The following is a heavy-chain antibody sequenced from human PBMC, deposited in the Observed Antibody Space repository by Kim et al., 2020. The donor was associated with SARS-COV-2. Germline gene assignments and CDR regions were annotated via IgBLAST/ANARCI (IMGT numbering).Heavy chain of an antibody. D-gene: IGHD6-13*01. CDR2: INHSGST. V-gene: IGHV4-34*01. CDR1: GGSFSGYY. CDR3: ASGTALAAAGTPHYFDY. J-gene: IGHJ4*02. Sequence: SETLSLTCAVYGGSFSGYYWSWIRQPPGKGLEWIGEINHSGSTNYNPSLKSRVTISVDTSKNQFSLKLSSVTAADTAVYYCASGTALAAAGTPHYFDYWGQGTLVTVSS.